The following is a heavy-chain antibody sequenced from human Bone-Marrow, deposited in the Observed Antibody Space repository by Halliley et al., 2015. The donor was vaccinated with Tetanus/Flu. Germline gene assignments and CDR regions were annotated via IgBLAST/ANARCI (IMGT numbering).Heavy chain of an antibody. Sequence: GLVKPSETLSLTCAVSGYSFSSGYYWGWIRQPPGKGLEWIGSLYHSGTIYYNPSLQSRVTISVDTSKNQFSLKLSSVTAADTAVYYCARGPAEDEMATIPFDYWGQGTLVTVSS. CDR3: ARGPAEDEMATIPFDY. V-gene: IGHV4-38-2*01. J-gene: IGHJ4*02. D-gene: IGHD5-12*01. CDR2: LYHSGTI. CDR1: GYSFSSGYY.